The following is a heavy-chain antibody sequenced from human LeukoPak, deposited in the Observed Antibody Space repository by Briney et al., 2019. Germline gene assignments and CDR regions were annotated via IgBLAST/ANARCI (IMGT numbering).Heavy chain of an antibody. Sequence: PGGSLRLSCAASGFTFSSYSMNWVRQAPGKGLEWVSSISSSSSYIYYADPVKGRFTISRDNAKNSLYLQMNSLRAEDTAVYYCARVILGYCSSTSCYYYYYMDVWGKGTTVTVSS. CDR1: GFTFSSYS. J-gene: IGHJ6*03. D-gene: IGHD2-2*01. CDR3: ARVILGYCSSTSCYYYYYMDV. V-gene: IGHV3-21*01. CDR2: ISSSSSYI.